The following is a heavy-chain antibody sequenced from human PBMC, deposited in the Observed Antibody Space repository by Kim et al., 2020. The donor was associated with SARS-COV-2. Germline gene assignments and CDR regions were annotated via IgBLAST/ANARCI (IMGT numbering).Heavy chain of an antibody. CDR3: AKDALGRPGRAAENPPEQYYYYGMDV. Sequence: GGSLRLSCAASGFTFSSYAMSWVRQAPGKGLEWVSVIYSGGSSTYYADSVKGRFTISRDNSKNTLYLQMNSLRAEYTAVYYCAKDALGRPGRAAENPPEQYYYYGMDVWGQGTTVTVSS. J-gene: IGHJ6*02. V-gene: IGHV3-23*03. CDR1: GFTFSSYA. CDR2: IYSGGSST. D-gene: IGHD1-26*01.